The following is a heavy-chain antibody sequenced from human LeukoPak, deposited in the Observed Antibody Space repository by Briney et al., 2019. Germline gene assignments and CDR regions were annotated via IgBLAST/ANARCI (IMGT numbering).Heavy chain of an antibody. V-gene: IGHV3-30*18. J-gene: IGHJ4*02. CDR2: ISYDGSNK. CDR1: GFTFSSYG. D-gene: IGHD1-7*01. Sequence: GGSLRLSCAVSGFTFSSYGMHWVRQAPGKGLEWVAVISYDGSNKYYADSVKGRFTISRDNSKNTLYLQMNSLRAEDTAVYYCAKGRYNWNYVTSYYFDYWGQGTLVTVSS. CDR3: AKGRYNWNYVTSYYFDY.